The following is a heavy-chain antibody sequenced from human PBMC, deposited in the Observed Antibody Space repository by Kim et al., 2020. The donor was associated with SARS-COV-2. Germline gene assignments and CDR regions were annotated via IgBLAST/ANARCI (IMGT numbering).Heavy chain of an antibody. CDR1: GFTFGDYA. J-gene: IGHJ6*02. V-gene: IGHV3-49*03. Sequence: GGSLRLSCTASGFTFGDYAMSWFRQAPGKGLEWVGFIRSKAYGGTTEYAASVKGRFTISRDDSKSIAYLQMNSLKTEDTAVYYCTRDLPDCSSTSCYGAYYYYGMDVWGQGTTVTVSS. CDR3: TRDLPDCSSTSCYGAYYYYGMDV. D-gene: IGHD2-2*01. CDR2: IRSKAYGGTT.